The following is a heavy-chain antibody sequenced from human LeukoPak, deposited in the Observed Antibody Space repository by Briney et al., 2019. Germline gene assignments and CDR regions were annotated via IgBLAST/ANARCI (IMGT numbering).Heavy chain of an antibody. CDR2: IHSSGST. CDR1: GGPISSGGYF. V-gene: IGHV4-31*03. CDR3: ARDAIDFSGWFDP. Sequence: SQTLSLTCSVSGGPISSGGYFWSWIRQHPGKGLEWIGYIHSSGSTNANPSLKSRVTISVDTSKNQISLKMNSVTAADTAVYYCARDAIDFSGWFDPWGRGALVTVSS. J-gene: IGHJ5*02. D-gene: IGHD3-3*01.